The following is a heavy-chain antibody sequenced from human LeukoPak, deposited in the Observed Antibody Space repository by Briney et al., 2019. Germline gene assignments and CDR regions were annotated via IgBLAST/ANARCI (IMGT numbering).Heavy chain of an antibody. CDR2: FDPEDGET. J-gene: IGHJ4*02. CDR1: GYTLTELS. D-gene: IGHD1-1*01. CDR3: ATVGWNDSPPKSYFDY. V-gene: IGHV1-24*01. Sequence: GASVKVSCKVSGYTLTELSMHWVRQAPGKGLEWMGGFDPEDGETIYAQKFQGRVTMTEDTSTDTAYMELSSLRSEDTAVYYCATVGWNDSPPKSYFDYWGQGILVTVSS.